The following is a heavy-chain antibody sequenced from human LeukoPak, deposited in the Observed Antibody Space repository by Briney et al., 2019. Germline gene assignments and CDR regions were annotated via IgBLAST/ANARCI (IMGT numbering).Heavy chain of an antibody. CDR3: ARSPIAAAGNSATFVFDY. Sequence: GASVKVSCKASGYTFTSYGISWVRQAPGQGLEWMGIINPSRGSTNYAQRFQGRVTMTRDTSISTAYMELSRLRSDDTAVYYCARSPIAAAGNSATFVFDYWGQGTLVTVSS. D-gene: IGHD6-13*01. J-gene: IGHJ4*02. CDR1: GYTFTSYG. CDR2: INPSRGST. V-gene: IGHV1-2*02.